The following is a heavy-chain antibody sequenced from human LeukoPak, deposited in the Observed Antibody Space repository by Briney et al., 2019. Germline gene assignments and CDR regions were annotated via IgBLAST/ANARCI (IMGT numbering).Heavy chain of an antibody. J-gene: IGHJ3*02. D-gene: IGHD2-2*01. V-gene: IGHV4-31*03. Sequence: SQTLSLTCNVSGISISDGRYYWAWIRQRPGRGLEWIGYKYYSGSAKYNPSPKSRLTISIDTPENQFSLHLSSVTAADTAMYYCATPYCSSLSCLDVFNIWGQGRMVTVSS. CDR1: GISISDGRYY. CDR2: KYYSGSA. CDR3: ATPYCSSLSCLDVFNI.